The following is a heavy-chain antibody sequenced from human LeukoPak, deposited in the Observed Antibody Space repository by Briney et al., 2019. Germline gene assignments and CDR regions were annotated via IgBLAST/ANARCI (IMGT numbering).Heavy chain of an antibody. CDR2: ISGSGSST. D-gene: IGHD3-16*01. Sequence: GGSLRLSCAASGFTFSSYAMRWVRQARGEGLEWVSAISGSGSSTYYADSVKGLFTISRDNSKNTLYLQMNSLRAEDTAVYYCANCPSVTTSGGYYFDYWGQGTLVTVSS. V-gene: IGHV3-23*01. CDR3: ANCPSVTTSGGYYFDY. J-gene: IGHJ4*02. CDR1: GFTFSSYA.